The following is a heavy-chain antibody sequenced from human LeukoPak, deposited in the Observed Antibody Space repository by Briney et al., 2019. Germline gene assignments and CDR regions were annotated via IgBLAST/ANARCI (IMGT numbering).Heavy chain of an antibody. J-gene: IGHJ5*02. CDR1: GGSISSYY. CDR3: AREGGYCSSPPCPYIWFDP. Sequence: PETLSLTCTVSGGSISSYYWSWIRQPAGKGLEWIGRFYIRGSTDYNPSLKSRVNISADRSKNQFSLRLTSVTAADTAVYYCAREGGYCSSPPCPYIWFDPWGQGTHVTVSS. D-gene: IGHD2-2*01. V-gene: IGHV4-4*07. CDR2: FYIRGST.